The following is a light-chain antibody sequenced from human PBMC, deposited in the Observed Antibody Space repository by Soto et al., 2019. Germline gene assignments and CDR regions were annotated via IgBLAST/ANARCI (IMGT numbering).Light chain of an antibody. V-gene: IGKV1-39*01. CDR3: QQTYTYPRT. CDR1: QSITIY. CDR2: GAS. J-gene: IGKJ1*01. Sequence: DIQMTQSPSSLSASVGDRVTITCRASQSITIYLSWYQQQPGKAPRLLIYGASTLQTGVPSRFSGSGSMTDFTLTISDLQREDFATYYCQQTYTYPRTFGQGTKVHI.